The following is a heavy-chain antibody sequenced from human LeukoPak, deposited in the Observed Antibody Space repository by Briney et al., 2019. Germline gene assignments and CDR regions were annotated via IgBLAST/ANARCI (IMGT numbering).Heavy chain of an antibody. CDR3: ARRVLLNPNDAFDI. CDR1: GYSFTSYW. Sequence: PGEPLKISCKGSGYSFTSYWIGWVRQMPGKGLEWMGIIYPGDSDTRYSPSFEGQVTISADKSISTAYLQWSSLKASDTAMYYCARRVLLNPNDAFDIWGQGTMVIVSS. J-gene: IGHJ3*02. CDR2: IYPGDSDT. D-gene: IGHD2/OR15-2a*01. V-gene: IGHV5-51*01.